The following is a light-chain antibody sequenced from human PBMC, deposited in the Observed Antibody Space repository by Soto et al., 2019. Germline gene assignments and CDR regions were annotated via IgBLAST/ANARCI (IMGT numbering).Light chain of an antibody. CDR1: QNVNTY. CDR3: QQSYSTPLT. V-gene: IGKV1-39*01. J-gene: IGKJ4*01. Sequence: DIQMTQSPSSLSASVGDRVTITCQTSQNVNTYLNWYQQKPGKAPKLLIYGASNLRSGVPLRFSGSGSGTDFTLTISSLQPEDFATYYCQQSYSTPLTFGGGTKVDIK. CDR2: GAS.